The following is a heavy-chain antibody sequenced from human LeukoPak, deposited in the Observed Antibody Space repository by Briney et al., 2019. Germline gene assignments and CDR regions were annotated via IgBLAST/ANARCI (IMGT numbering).Heavy chain of an antibody. J-gene: IGHJ5*02. V-gene: IGHV4-34*01. Sequence: PGGSLRLSCAASGFTFSSYSMNWVRQPPGKGLEWIGEINHSGSTNYNPSLKSRVTISVDTSKNQFSLKLSSVTAADTAVYYCARGIRGVMGNWFDPWGQGTLVTVSS. D-gene: IGHD3-10*01. CDR3: ARGIRGVMGNWFDP. CDR2: INHSGST. CDR1: GFTFSSYS.